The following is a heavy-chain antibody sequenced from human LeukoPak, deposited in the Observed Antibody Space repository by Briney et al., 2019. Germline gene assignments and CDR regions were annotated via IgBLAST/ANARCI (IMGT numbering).Heavy chain of an antibody. CDR3: ARDEVYYDRSGYSSPLGYFDY. J-gene: IGHJ4*02. CDR1: GFTFSSYA. CDR2: ISYDGSNK. D-gene: IGHD3-22*01. V-gene: IGHV3-30-3*01. Sequence: GRSLRLSCAASGFTFSSYAVHWVRQAPGRGLEWVAVISYDGSNKYYADSVKGRFTISRDNSKNTLYLQMNSLRAEDTAVYYCARDEVYYDRSGYSSPLGYFDYWGQGTLVTVSS.